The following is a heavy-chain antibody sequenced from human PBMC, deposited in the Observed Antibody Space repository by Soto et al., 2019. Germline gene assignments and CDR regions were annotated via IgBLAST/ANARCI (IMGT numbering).Heavy chain of an antibody. J-gene: IGHJ4*01. CDR1: GFTFGDYA. CDR2: IRSKAYGGTT. CDR3: ATYCFSARCDRVLEN. Sequence: GGSLRLSCTASGFTFGDYAMSWFRQAPGKGLEWVGFIRSKAYGGTTEYAASVEGRFTLSRDNAQNSLYLHMSSLRAEDTAVYYCATYCFSARCDRVLENWGQGTLVTAPQ. V-gene: IGHV3-49*03. D-gene: IGHD1-26*01.